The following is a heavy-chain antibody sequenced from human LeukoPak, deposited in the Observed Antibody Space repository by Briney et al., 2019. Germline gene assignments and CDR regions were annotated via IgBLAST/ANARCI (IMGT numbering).Heavy chain of an antibody. V-gene: IGHV3-43*01. CDR1: GFTFDDYT. J-gene: IGHJ3*02. CDR3: AKDILWFGEEGAFDI. D-gene: IGHD3-10*01. CDR2: ISWDGGST. Sequence: GGSLRLSCAASGFTFDDYTMHWVRRAPGKGLEWVSLISWDGGSTYYADSVKGRFTISRDNSKNSLYLQMNSLRTEDTALYYCAKDILWFGEEGAFDIWGQGTMVTVSS.